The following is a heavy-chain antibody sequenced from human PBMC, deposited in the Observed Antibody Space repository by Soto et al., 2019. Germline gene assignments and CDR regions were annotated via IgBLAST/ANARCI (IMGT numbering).Heavy chain of an antibody. D-gene: IGHD3-3*01. Sequence: PSETLSLTCAVYGGSFSGYYWSWIRQPPGKGLEWIGEINHSGSTNYNPSLKSRVTISVDTSKNQFSLKLSSVTAADTAVYYCVRGIGGYFHYWGQGSLVTVSS. CDR1: GGSFSGYY. J-gene: IGHJ4*02. CDR3: VRGIGGYFHY. V-gene: IGHV4-34*01. CDR2: INHSGST.